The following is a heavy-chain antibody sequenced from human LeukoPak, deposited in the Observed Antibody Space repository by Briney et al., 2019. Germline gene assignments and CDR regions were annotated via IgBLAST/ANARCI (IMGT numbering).Heavy chain of an antibody. CDR2: INPNSGGT. CDR1: GYTFTGYY. Sequence: ASVKVSCKASGYTFTGYYMHWVRQAPGQGLEWMGCINPNSGGTNYAQKFQGRVTMTRDTSISTAYMELSRLRSDDTAVYYWASAFGWYRAEGYFQHWGQGTLVTVSS. J-gene: IGHJ1*01. CDR3: ASAFGWYRAEGYFQH. D-gene: IGHD6-19*01. V-gene: IGHV1-2*02.